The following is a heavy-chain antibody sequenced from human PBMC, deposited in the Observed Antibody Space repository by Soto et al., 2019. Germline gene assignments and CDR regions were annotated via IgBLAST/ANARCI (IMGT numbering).Heavy chain of an antibody. CDR2: IKQDGSEQ. CDR1: GFTLSSYW. V-gene: IGHV3-7*01. D-gene: IGHD1-26*01. Sequence: EVQLVESGGGLVQPGGSLRLSCVGSGFTLSSYWMSWARQAPGKGLEWLANIKQDGSEQHYVDSVKGRFSISRDNAQNSLFLHTSSLRDEDTAVYYCARGSTLNYWGQGTLVTVSS. J-gene: IGHJ4*02. CDR3: ARGSTLNY.